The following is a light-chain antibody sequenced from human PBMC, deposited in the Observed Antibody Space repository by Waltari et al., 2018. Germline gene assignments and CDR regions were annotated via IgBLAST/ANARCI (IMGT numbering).Light chain of an antibody. V-gene: IGKV4-1*01. J-gene: IGKJ1*01. CDR2: GAS. CDR3: QPYYGPPWP. CDR1: SVLCSSNTEND. Sequence: SVLCSSNTENDLAWYQHHPRQPPTLLIYGASSRDSGVPDRFSGRVSGTDFTLTISSLQAEDASVFDCQPYYGPPWPFGQGTKVEIK.